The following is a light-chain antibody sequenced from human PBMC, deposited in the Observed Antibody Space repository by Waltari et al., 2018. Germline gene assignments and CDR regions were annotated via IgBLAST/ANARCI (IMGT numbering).Light chain of an antibody. CDR1: SGHSTNI. CDR2: VNSDGSH. V-gene: IGLV4-69*01. Sequence: QLVLTQSPSASASLGASVKLTCTLSSGHSTNIIAWLQQQPEKGPRYLMNVNSDGSHNKRVEIPGRVSGSSSGAERYLTISSLQSEAEADYYCQTGGHGTWVVGGGTRLTVL. J-gene: IGLJ3*02. CDR3: QTGGHGTWV.